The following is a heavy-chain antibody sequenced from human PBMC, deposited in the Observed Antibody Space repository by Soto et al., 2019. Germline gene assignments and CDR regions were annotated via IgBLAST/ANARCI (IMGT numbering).Heavy chain of an antibody. CDR2: MNPKSGYT. D-gene: IGHD4-17*01. CDR3: ARTDGDLDY. V-gene: IGHV1-8*01. CDR1: GYTITRYD. J-gene: IGHJ4*01. Sequence: QVQLVQSAAEVKKPGASVKVSCKTSGYTITRYDINWVRQATGQGLEWMGWMNPKSGYTGSAQRFQGRITMTRDTSISTAYMELSSLRSEDTAMYYCARTDGDLDYWGQGTLVTVSS.